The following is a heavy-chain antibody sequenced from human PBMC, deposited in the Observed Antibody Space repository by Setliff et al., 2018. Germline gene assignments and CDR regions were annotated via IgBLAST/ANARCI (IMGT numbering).Heavy chain of an antibody. Sequence: GASVKVSCKASGYTFTNYYIHWVRQAPGQGLEWMGGTFPMFDRPNYAQKFQARVTITADESTNTAYIEIRSLRSEDTAVYYCARGNMDVVAAGGKYSGMDVWGQGTTVTVSS. CDR3: ARGNMDVVAAGGKYSGMDV. CDR2: TFPMFDRP. J-gene: IGHJ6*02. V-gene: IGHV1-69*13. D-gene: IGHD6-13*01. CDR1: GYTFTNYY.